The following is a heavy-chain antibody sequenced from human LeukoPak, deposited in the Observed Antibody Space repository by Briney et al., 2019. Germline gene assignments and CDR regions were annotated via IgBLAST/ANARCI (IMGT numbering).Heavy chain of an antibody. J-gene: IGHJ4*02. CDR1: GGSISSYY. V-gene: IGHV4-59*01. CDR2: IYYSGST. Sequence: SETLSLTCTVSGGSISSYYWSWIRQPPWKGLEWIGYIYYSGSTNYNPSLKSRVTISVDTSKNQFSLKLSSVTAADTAVYYCARVYYYGSGSTSYYFDYWGQGTLVTVSS. CDR3: ARVYYYGSGSTSYYFDY. D-gene: IGHD3-10*01.